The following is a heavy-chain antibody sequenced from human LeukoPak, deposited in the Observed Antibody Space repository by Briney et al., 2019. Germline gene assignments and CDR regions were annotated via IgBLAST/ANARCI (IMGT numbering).Heavy chain of an antibody. CDR3: ARDRGSGSYYNPNNWFDP. CDR2: IKQDGSEK. CDR1: GFTFSSYW. Sequence: PGGSLRLSCAASGFTFSSYWMSWVRQAPGKGLEWVANIKQDGSEKYYVDSVKGRFTISRDNAKNSLYLQMNSLRAEDTAVYYCARDRGSGSYYNPNNWFDPWGQGTLVTVSS. D-gene: IGHD3-10*01. J-gene: IGHJ5*02. V-gene: IGHV3-7*01.